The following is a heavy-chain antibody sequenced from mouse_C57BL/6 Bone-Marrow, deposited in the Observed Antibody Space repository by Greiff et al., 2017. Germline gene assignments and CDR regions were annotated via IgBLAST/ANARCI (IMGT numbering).Heavy chain of an antibody. Sequence: QVQLQQPGAELVMPGASVKISCKASGYTFTDYYINWVKQRPGQGLEWIGWIFPGSGSTYYNEKFKGKATLTVDKSSSTAYMLLSSLTSEDSAVYFCARRGTTVVATWYFDYWGQGTTLTVSS. V-gene: IGHV1-75*01. CDR2: IFPGSGST. CDR1: GYTFTDYY. J-gene: IGHJ2*01. CDR3: ARRGTTVVATWYFDY. D-gene: IGHD1-1*01.